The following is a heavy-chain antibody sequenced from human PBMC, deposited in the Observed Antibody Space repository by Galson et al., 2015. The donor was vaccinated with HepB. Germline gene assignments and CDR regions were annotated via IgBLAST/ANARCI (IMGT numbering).Heavy chain of an antibody. Sequence: SLRLSCAASGFTFSSYAMHWVRQAPGKGLEWVAVISYDGSNKYYADSVKGRFTISRDNSKNTLYLQMNSLRAEDTAVYYCARGSIAVFDYWGQGTLVTVSS. V-gene: IGHV3-30-3*01. J-gene: IGHJ4*02. D-gene: IGHD6-6*01. CDR2: ISYDGSNK. CDR3: ARGSIAVFDY. CDR1: GFTFSSYA.